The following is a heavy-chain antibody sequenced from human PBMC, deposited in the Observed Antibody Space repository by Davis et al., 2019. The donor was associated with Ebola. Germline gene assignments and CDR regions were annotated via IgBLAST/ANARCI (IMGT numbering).Heavy chain of an antibody. CDR3: ARERGVGVGGSYYYYYYMDV. CDR2: INHSGST. Sequence: PSETLSLTCTVSGGSISSGGYYWSWIRQPPGKGLEWIGEINHSGSTNYNPSLKSRVTISVDTSKNQFSLKLSSVTAADTAVYYCARERGVGVGGSYYYYYYMDVWGKGTTVTVSS. CDR1: GGSISSGGYY. J-gene: IGHJ6*03. D-gene: IGHD1-26*01. V-gene: IGHV4-39*07.